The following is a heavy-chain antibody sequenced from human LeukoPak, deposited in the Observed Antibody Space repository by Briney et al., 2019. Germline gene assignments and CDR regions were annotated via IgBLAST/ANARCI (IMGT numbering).Heavy chain of an antibody. CDR2: IYYSGST. D-gene: IGHD6-19*01. J-gene: IGHJ4*02. CDR3: ARAGYGYSSGWQVDY. V-gene: IGHV4-39*07. CDR1: GGSISSSSYY. Sequence: PSETLSLTCTVSGGSISSSSYYWGWIRQPPGKGLEWIGSIYYSGSTNYNPSLKSRVTISVDTSKSQFSLKLSSVTAADTAVYYCARAGYGYSSGWQVDYWGQGTLVTVSS.